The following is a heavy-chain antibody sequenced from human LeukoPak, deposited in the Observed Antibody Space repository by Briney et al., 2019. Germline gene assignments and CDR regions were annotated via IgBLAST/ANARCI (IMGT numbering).Heavy chain of an antibody. CDR1: GYTFTHSW. J-gene: IGHJ4*02. CDR2: IYPGDSDA. Sequence: GESLKISCQVFGYTFTHSWIGWVRQVPGKGLEWMGIIYPGDSDARYSPSFQGQVTISADKSISTAYLQWSSLKASDTAMYYCARRRDLYSGSYYPFDYWGQGTLVTVSS. V-gene: IGHV5-51*01. D-gene: IGHD1-26*01. CDR3: ARRRDLYSGSYYPFDY.